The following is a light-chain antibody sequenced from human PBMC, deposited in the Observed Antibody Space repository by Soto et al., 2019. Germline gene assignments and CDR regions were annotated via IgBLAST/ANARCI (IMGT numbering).Light chain of an antibody. J-gene: IGKJ4*01. V-gene: IGKV1-17*03. CDR3: QQTNSFPLT. CDR1: RDITNY. CDR2: AAS. Sequence: DTQMTQSPSAMSASVGDRVTITCRASRDITNYVAWFQQKPGQVPKRLIYAASSLHRGVPSRFSGSGSGTDFTLTISSLQPEDFATYYCQQTNSFPLTFGGGTKVEIK.